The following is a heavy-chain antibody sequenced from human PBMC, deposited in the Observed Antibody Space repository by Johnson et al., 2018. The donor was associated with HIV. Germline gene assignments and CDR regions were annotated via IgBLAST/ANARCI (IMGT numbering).Heavy chain of an antibody. CDR3: ARGDCSSTSCYHFDI. CDR1: GFTFSSYW. V-gene: IGHV3-7*05. CDR2: IKQDGSEK. J-gene: IGHJ3*02. D-gene: IGHD2-2*01. Sequence: VQLVESGGGLVQPGGSLRLSCAASGFTFSSYWMSWVRQAPGKGLEWVANIKQDGSEKYYVDSVKGRFTISRDNAKNSLYLQMNSLRAEDTAVYYCARGDCSSTSCYHFDIWGQGTMVTVSS.